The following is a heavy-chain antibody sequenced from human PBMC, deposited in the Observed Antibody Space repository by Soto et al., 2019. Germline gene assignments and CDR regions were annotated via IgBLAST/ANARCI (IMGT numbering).Heavy chain of an antibody. Sequence: QVHLVQSGAEVKKPGSSVKVSCKAAGGTFSTYTLIWVRQAPGQGLEWMGRIIPMLAVTNSAQGFQGRVTLTADKSVSPAFMELTSVGSDDSAVYYCSLGRWSAENFDIWGQGTMVTVSS. CDR1: GGTFSTYT. V-gene: IGHV1-69*02. J-gene: IGHJ3*02. CDR2: IIPMLAVT. D-gene: IGHD2-2*01. CDR3: SLGRWSAENFDI.